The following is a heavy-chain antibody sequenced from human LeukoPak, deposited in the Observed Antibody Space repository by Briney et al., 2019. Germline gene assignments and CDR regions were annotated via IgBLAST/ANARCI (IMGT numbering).Heavy chain of an antibody. J-gene: IGHJ5*02. CDR3: ARVGCSSTSCQPWFDP. CDR2: ISSSSTTI. Sequence: GGSLRLSCAASGLTFSSYWMTWVRQAPGKGLEWVSYISSSSTTIHYADSVKGRFTISRDNAKNSVYLQMNSLRAEDTAVYYCARVGCSSTSCQPWFDPWGQGTLVTVSS. D-gene: IGHD2-2*01. V-gene: IGHV3-48*01. CDR1: GLTFSSYW.